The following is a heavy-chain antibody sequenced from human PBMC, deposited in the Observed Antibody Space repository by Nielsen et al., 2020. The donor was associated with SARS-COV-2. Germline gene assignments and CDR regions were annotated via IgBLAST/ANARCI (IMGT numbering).Heavy chain of an antibody. CDR3: ARWDYDYVWGSPPFDY. CDR1: GFTFSDYY. J-gene: IGHJ4*02. CDR2: ISGSGGST. V-gene: IGHV3-11*04. Sequence: GESLKISCAASGFTFSDYYMSWIRQAPGKGLEWVSAISGSGGSTYYADSVKGRFTISRDNAKNSLYLQMNSLRAEDTAVYYCARWDYDYVWGSPPFDYWGQGTLVTVSS. D-gene: IGHD3-16*01.